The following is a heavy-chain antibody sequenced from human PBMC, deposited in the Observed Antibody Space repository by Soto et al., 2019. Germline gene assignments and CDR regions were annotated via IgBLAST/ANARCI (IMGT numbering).Heavy chain of an antibody. CDR1: GYTFTTYA. Sequence: ASVKFSCKASGYTFTTYAIHWVRQAPGERLEWMGWINAGDGDTKYSQKFQDRVTITADTSASTDYMELRSRRSDDTVVYYCARDIVVVPAAIGYYWFDPWGQGTLVTVSS. CDR3: ARDIVVVPAAIGYYWFDP. D-gene: IGHD2-2*01. V-gene: IGHV1-3*01. CDR2: INAGDGDT. J-gene: IGHJ5*02.